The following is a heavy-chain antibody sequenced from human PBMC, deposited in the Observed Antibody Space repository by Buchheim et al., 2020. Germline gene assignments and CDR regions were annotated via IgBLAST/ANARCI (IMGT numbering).Heavy chain of an antibody. J-gene: IGHJ4*02. Sequence: EVQLVESGGGLVQPGGSLRLACAASRFTFSNYWMTWVRQAPGKGLEWVANIKQDGSEKYYVDSVKGRFTISRDNAKKSLYLQMNSLRAEDTAVYYCASGVDTITFDFWGQGTL. CDR2: IKQDGSEK. V-gene: IGHV3-7*01. D-gene: IGHD5-12*01. CDR3: ASGVDTITFDF. CDR1: RFTFSNYW.